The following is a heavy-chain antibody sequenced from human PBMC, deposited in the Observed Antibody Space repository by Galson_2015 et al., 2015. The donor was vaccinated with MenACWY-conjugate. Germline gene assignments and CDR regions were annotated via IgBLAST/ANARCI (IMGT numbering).Heavy chain of an antibody. J-gene: IGHJ5*02. CDR3: ARGQWGDYYDSSGYSRGGYNWFDP. CDR2: IIPIFGTA. CDR1: GGTFSSYA. V-gene: IGHV1-69*13. Sequence: SVKVSCKASGGTFSSYAISWVRQAPGQGLEWMGGIIPIFGTANYAQKFQGRVTITADESTSTAYMELSSLRSEDTAVYYCARGQWGDYYDSSGYSRGGYNWFDPWGQGTLVTVSS. D-gene: IGHD3-22*01.